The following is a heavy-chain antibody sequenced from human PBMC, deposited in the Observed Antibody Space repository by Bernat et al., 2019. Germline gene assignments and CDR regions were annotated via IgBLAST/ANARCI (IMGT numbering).Heavy chain of an antibody. V-gene: IGHV4-39*01. D-gene: IGHD3-9*01. CDR1: GGSIRSSTYY. CDR2: IYYSGST. J-gene: IGHJ5*02. Sequence: QLQLQESGPGLVKPSETLSLTCTVSGGSIRSSTYYWGWIRQPPGKGLEWIGSIYYSGSTYYNSSLKSRVTMFVDTSKSQFSLKLSSVTAADTAVYYCARTGGILRYFDWFDPWGQGTLVTVSS. CDR3: ARTGGILRYFDWFDP.